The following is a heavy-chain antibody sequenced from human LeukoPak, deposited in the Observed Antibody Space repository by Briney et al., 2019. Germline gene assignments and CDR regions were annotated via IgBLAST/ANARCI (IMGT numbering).Heavy chain of an antibody. D-gene: IGHD2-2*02. Sequence: GGSLRLSCAAAGITFSSNWMSWVRQAPGKGLEWVANIKPDGSEKYYVDSVKGRFTISRDNAKNSLCLQMNSLRAEDSAVYYCARDGCTSTSCYTRGDVWGKGTMVTVSS. CDR2: IKPDGSEK. J-gene: IGHJ6*03. CDR3: ARDGCTSTSCYTRGDV. CDR1: GITFSSNW. V-gene: IGHV3-7*01.